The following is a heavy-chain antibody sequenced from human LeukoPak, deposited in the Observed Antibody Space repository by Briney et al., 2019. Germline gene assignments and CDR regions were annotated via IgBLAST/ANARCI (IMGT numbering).Heavy chain of an antibody. V-gene: IGHV1-8*01. D-gene: IGHD2-15*01. J-gene: IGHJ6*02. CDR3: ARPRYCSGGSCYGMDV. Sequence: ASVKVSCKASGYTFTSYDINWVRQATGQGLEWMGWLNPNSGNTGYAQKFQGRVTMTRNTSISTAYMELSSLRSEDTAVYYCARPRYCSGGSCYGMDVWGQGTTVTVSS. CDR2: LNPNSGNT. CDR1: GYTFTSYD.